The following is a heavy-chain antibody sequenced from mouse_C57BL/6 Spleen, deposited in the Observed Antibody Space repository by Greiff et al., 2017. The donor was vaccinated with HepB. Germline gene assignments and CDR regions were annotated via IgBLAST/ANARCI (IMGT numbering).Heavy chain of an antibody. Sequence: EVMLVESEGGLVQPGSSMKLSCTASGFTFSDYYMAWVRQVPEKGLEWVANINYDGSSTYYLDSLKSRFIISRDNAKNILYLQMSSLKSEDTATYYCARDNVGYFDVWGTGTTVTVSS. CDR1: GFTFSDYY. CDR2: INYDGSST. V-gene: IGHV5-16*01. CDR3: ARDNVGYFDV. J-gene: IGHJ1*03.